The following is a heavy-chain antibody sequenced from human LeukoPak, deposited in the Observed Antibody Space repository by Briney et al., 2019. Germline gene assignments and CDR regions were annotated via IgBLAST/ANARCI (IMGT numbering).Heavy chain of an antibody. J-gene: IGHJ3*02. CDR1: GGSLITSY. Sequence: SETLSLTCTVSGGSLITSYWSWIRQSPGKGLEWIGSIYYSGSTNYNPSLKSRVTISVDTSKNQFSLELSSVTAAGTAVYYCAVNLTKHTFDIWGQGTMVTVSS. V-gene: IGHV4-59*08. CDR3: AVNLTKHTFDI. CDR2: IYYSGST. D-gene: IGHD1-1*01.